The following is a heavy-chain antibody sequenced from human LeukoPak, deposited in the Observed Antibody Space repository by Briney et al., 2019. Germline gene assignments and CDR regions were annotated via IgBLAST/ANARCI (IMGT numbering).Heavy chain of an antibody. CDR2: ISSSSSII. V-gene: IGHV3-48*02. CDR3: ARDLPQDIALGWYVMDV. D-gene: IGHD6-19*01. CDR1: GFTFSNAW. Sequence: TGGSLRLSCAASGFTFSNAWMSWVRQAPGKGLEWVSYISSSSSIIRYADSVKGRFTISRDNAKNSLSLQMNSLRDEDTAVYYCARDLPQDIALGWYVMDVWGQGTTVTVSS. J-gene: IGHJ6*02.